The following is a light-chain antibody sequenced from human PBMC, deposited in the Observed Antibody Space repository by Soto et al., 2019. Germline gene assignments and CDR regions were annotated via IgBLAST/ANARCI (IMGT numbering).Light chain of an antibody. J-gene: IGKJ2*01. CDR1: QSISAY. V-gene: IGKV1-39*01. CDR3: QHSHSSEYS. CDR2: ATS. Sequence: IPLTQSPSSLSASVGDRVTITCRTSQSISAYLNWYRQKPGQAPELLIYATSNLHSGVPSTFSVSGSVTEFTLTNNSLQPEDLATYYCQHSHSSEYSFGQGTRLEIK.